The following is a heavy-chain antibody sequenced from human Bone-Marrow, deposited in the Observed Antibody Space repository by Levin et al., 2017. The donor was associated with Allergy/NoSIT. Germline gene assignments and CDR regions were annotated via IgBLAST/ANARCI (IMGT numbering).Heavy chain of an antibody. Sequence: SETLSLTCSVSSDSLSLTSFYWGWIRQPPGQGLEWIGSGFHSGTTYYNPSLRSRVTISLDTSKNQFSLRVNSVTAADTAVYYCARQGKDCDSSGYPEFFDSWGQGTLVSVSS. CDR2: GFHSGTT. D-gene: IGHD3-22*01. CDR1: SDSLSLTSFY. J-gene: IGHJ4*02. CDR3: ARQGKDCDSSGYPEFFDS. V-gene: IGHV4-39*01.